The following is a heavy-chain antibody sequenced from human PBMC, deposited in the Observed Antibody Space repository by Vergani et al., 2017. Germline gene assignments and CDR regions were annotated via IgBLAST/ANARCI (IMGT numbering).Heavy chain of an antibody. V-gene: IGHV4-34*01. J-gene: IGHJ4*02. CDR3: ARDHATTVTSSY. CDR1: GGSFSGYY. Sequence: QVQLQQWGAGLLKPSETLSLTCAVYGGSFSGYYWSWIRQPPGKGLEWIGSIYYSGSTYYNPSLESRVTMSVDTSKSQFSLKLSSVTAADTAVYYCARDHATTVTSSYWGQGTLVTVSS. D-gene: IGHD4-17*01. CDR2: IYYSGST.